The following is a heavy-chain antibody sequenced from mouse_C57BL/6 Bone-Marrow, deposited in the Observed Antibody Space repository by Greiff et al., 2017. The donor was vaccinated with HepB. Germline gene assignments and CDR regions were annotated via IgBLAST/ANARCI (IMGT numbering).Heavy chain of an antibody. CDR1: GYTFTSYW. CDR3: ARILDSSGYVGY. J-gene: IGHJ2*01. V-gene: IGHV1-55*01. Sequence: VQLQQPGAELVKPGASVKMSCKASGYTFTSYWITWVKQRPGQGLEWIGDIYPGSGSTNYNEKFKSKATLTVDTSSSTAYMQLSSLTSEDSAVYYCARILDSSGYVGYWGQGTTLTVSS. CDR2: IYPGSGST. D-gene: IGHD3-2*02.